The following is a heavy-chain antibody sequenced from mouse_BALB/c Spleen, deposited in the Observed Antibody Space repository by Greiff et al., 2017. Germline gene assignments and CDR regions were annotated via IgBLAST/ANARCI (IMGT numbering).Heavy chain of an antibody. CDR2: IDPENGDT. CDR1: GFNIKDYY. J-gene: IGHJ3*01. D-gene: IGHD2-10*02. Sequence: VQLQQSGAELVRSGASVKLSCTASGFNIKDYYMHWVKQRPEQGLEWIGWIDPENGDTEYAPKFQGKATMTADTSSNTAYLQLSSLTSEDTAVYCCARTYGNSPAYWGQGTLVTVSA. V-gene: IGHV14-4*02. CDR3: ARTYGNSPAY.